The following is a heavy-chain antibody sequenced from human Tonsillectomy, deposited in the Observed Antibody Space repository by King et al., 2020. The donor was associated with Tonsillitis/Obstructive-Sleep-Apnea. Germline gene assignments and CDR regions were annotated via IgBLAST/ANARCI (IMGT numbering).Heavy chain of an antibody. V-gene: IGHV5-51*03. Sequence: QLVQSGAEVKKPGESLRISCKGSGYSFTNYWIGWVRQMPGKGLEWMAIIYPRDSDTRYSPSFQGQVTISADKSISTAYLQWSSLKASDTAMYYCARPGGYSYGNPAYYSYYGMDVWGQGTTVTVSS. CDR3: ARPGGYSYGNPAYYSYYGMDV. D-gene: IGHD5-18*01. J-gene: IGHJ6*02. CDR2: IYPRDSDT. CDR1: GYSFTNYW.